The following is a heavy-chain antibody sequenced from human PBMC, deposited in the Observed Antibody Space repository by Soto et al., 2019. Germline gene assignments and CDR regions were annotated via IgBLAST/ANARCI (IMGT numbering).Heavy chain of an antibody. Sequence: PGGTLRLSCAASGFTFSSYGMHRARLAPAQGMERVAVMSYDGSNTYYAHSVKGRFTISRDNSKNTLYLQMNSLRAGDTAVYYCAKDRSLVRGPMHYWGQGTMVTVSS. CDR3: AKDRSLVRGPMHY. D-gene: IGHD3-10*01. CDR2: MSYDGSNT. J-gene: IGHJ4*02. V-gene: IGHV3-30*18. CDR1: GFTFSSYG.